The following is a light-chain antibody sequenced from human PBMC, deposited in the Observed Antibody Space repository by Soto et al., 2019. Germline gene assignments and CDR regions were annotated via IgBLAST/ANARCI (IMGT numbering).Light chain of an antibody. J-gene: IGLJ2*01. CDR1: SSDVGGYNY. Sequence: QSALTQPASVSGSPGQSITISCTGTSSDVGGYNYVSWYQQHPGKAPKLMIYDVSNRPSGVSNRFSGSKSGNTASLTISGLQDEDEADDYCSSYTSSSTLVFGGGTKLTVL. CDR3: SSYTSSSTLV. CDR2: DVS. V-gene: IGLV2-14*01.